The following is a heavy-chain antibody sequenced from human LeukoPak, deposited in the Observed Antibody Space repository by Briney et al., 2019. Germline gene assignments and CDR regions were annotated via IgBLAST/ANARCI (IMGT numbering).Heavy chain of an antibody. CDR1: GYTFTGYY. CDR3: AKTLYVAAAPGGFDY. V-gene: IGHV1-2*02. J-gene: IGHJ4*02. D-gene: IGHD2-15*01. CDR2: INPNSGGT. Sequence: ASVKVSCKASGYTFTGYYMHWVRQAPGQGLEWMGWINPNSGGTNYAQKFQGRVTMTRDTSISTVYMEVSGLKSDDTAVYYCAKTLYVAAAPGGFDYWGQGTLVTVSS.